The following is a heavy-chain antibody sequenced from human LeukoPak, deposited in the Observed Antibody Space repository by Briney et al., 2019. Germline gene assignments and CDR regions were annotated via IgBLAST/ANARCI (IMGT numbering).Heavy chain of an antibody. D-gene: IGHD3-22*01. Sequence: PGGSLRLSCAASGFTFSSYGMHWVRQAPGKGLEWVAVIWYDGSNKYYADSVKGRFTISRDNSKNTLYLQMNSLRAEDTAVYYCAREGYDSSGYYYYAFDIWGQGTMVTVSS. CDR1: GFTFSSYG. V-gene: IGHV3-33*01. J-gene: IGHJ3*02. CDR3: AREGYDSSGYYYYAFDI. CDR2: IWYDGSNK.